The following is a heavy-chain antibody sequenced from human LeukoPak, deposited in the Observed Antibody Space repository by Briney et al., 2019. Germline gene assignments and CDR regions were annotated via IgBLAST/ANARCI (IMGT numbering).Heavy chain of an antibody. D-gene: IGHD1-20*01. CDR1: GYTFTNYY. Sequence: GASVKVSCKASGYTFTNYYMNWVRQDPGQGLEWMGIINPSGGSTSYAQKFQGRVTVTRDTSTSTVYMELSSLRSEDTAMYYCARGLSPNNWNLGAFDIWGQGTMVTVSS. CDR2: INPSGGST. V-gene: IGHV1-46*01. J-gene: IGHJ3*02. CDR3: ARGLSPNNWNLGAFDI.